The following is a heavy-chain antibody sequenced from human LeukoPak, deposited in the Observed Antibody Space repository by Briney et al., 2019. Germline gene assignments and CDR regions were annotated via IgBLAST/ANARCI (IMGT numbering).Heavy chain of an antibody. D-gene: IGHD1-26*01. Sequence: SETLSLTCTVSGGSFSNSNYYWGWIRQPPGKGLEWIGSCYYSGNTYYNPSLKSRVTISVDTSKNQFSLQLSSVTVADTAVYYCARVPRGDVVGATKLAFDIWGQGTMVTVSS. CDR3: ARVPRGDVVGATKLAFDI. J-gene: IGHJ3*02. CDR2: CYYSGNT. V-gene: IGHV4-39*07. CDR1: GGSFSNSNYY.